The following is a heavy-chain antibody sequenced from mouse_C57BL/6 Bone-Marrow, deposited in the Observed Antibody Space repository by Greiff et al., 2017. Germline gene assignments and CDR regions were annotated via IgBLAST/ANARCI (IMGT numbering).Heavy chain of an antibody. V-gene: IGHV1-15*01. D-gene: IGHD3-2*02. Sequence: QVQLKQSGAELVRPGASVTLSCKASGYTFTDYEMHWVKQTPVHGLEWIGAIDPETGGPAYNQKFKGKAILTADKSSSTAYMELRSLTSEDSAVYYCTDLRLFFDYWGQGTTLTVSS. J-gene: IGHJ2*01. CDR1: GYTFTDYE. CDR3: TDLRLFFDY. CDR2: IDPETGGP.